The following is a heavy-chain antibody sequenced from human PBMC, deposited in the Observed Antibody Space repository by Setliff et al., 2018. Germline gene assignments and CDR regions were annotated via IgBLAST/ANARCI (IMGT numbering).Heavy chain of an antibody. CDR2: INTGNANT. V-gene: IGHV1-3*04. Sequence: ASVKVSCKASGFTSTNYAIHWVRQAPGQRPEWMGWINTGNANTKYSQKFQGRVTITRDASASTAYMELSSLRSGDTAVYYCARGPAGTYAFDIWGQGTMVTVSS. J-gene: IGHJ3*02. CDR1: GFTSTNYA. CDR3: ARGPAGTYAFDI. D-gene: IGHD1-7*01.